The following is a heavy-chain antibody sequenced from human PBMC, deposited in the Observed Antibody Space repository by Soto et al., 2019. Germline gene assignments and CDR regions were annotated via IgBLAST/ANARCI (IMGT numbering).Heavy chain of an antibody. CDR2: FFYTGST. Sequence: QVQLQVSGPGLVKPSATLSLSCTVSTGSTNSFYWSWIRQPPGKGLQWLGYFFYTGSTNHNPSLKSRVTISLDMSSNQLYLRLSSVTAADTAMYYCARSRDGYNLNPIDQWGQGLLVTVSS. CDR3: ARSRDGYNLNPIDQ. CDR1: TGSTNSFY. D-gene: IGHD5-12*01. V-gene: IGHV4-59*01. J-gene: IGHJ4*02.